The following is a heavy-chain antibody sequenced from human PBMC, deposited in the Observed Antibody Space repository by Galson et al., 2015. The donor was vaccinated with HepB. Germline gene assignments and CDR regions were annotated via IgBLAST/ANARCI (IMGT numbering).Heavy chain of an antibody. CDR2: IYPGDSDT. CDR3: ASLYFWSDNYTGGGFGC. Sequence: QPGAEVKKPGESLTISCTGSGHSFTNDWIGWVRQMPGKGPAWTAVIYPGDSDTRYSPPFQGEVTISADDSISTAYLQWSSLKAADAAMYYCASLYFWSDNYTGGGFGCWGQGALVTVSS. J-gene: IGHJ4*02. CDR1: GHSFTNDW. D-gene: IGHD3-3*01. V-gene: IGHV5-51*01.